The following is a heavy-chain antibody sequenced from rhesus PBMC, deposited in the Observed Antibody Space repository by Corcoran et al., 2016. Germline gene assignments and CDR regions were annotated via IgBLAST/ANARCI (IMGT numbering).Heavy chain of an antibody. CDR2: IYGSGSST. CDR1: GGSISSSY. D-gene: IGHD3-3*01. Sequence: QLQLQESGPGLVKPSETLSVTCAVSGGSISSSYWSWIRQAPGKGLEGIGYIYGSGSSTHYTPSLKRRVTLSVDTSKNQLSLKLNSVTAADTAVYYCARGPTYYNIWTGYYGGYFDYWGQGVLVTVSS. CDR3: ARGPTYYNIWTGYYGGYFDY. J-gene: IGHJ4*01. V-gene: IGHV4-169*01.